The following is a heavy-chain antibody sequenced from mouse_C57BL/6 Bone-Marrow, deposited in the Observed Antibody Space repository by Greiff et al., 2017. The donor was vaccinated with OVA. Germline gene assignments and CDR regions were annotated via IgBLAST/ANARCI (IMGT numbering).Heavy chain of an antibody. CDR3: ARESGGLYDGAYYYAMDY. V-gene: IGHV1-64*01. J-gene: IGHJ4*01. Sequence: QVQLQQPGAELVKPGASVKLSCKASGYTFTSYWMHWVKQRPGQGLEWIGMIHPNSGSTNYNEKFKSKATLTVDKSSSTAYMQLSSLTSEDSAVYYCARESGGLYDGAYYYAMDYWGQGTSVTVSS. D-gene: IGHD2-3*01. CDR2: IHPNSGST. CDR1: GYTFTSYW.